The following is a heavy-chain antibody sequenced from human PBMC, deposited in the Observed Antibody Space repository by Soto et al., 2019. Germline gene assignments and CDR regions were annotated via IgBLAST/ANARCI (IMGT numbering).Heavy chain of an antibody. J-gene: IGHJ5*02. CDR3: AKNQGGVVVPLATVCWFDL. V-gene: IGHV3-23*01. CDR2: ISGSGFKK. CDR1: GFIFENFG. D-gene: IGHD2-2*01. Sequence: PVVSLRLSFAASGFIFENFGMSWVRQAPGKGLEWISSISGSGFKKYYADSVKGRFTISRDNSKSTVYLELNNLSAEDTAVYHCAKNQGGVVVPLATVCWFDLCGKGYVVTVS.